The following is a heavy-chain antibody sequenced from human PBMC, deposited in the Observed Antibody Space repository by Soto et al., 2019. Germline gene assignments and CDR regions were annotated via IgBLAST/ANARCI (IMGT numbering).Heavy chain of an antibody. CDR2: INTGGAT. D-gene: IGHD3-16*01. CDR1: GFTFSSFS. V-gene: IGHV3-23*01. Sequence: GGSLRLSCAASGFTFSSFSMTWVRQAPGKGLEWVSTINTGGATYYADSVKGRFIISRGNSKNTVYLQMNSLRAEDTAVYYCAKGSNSYYYEYWGQGTLVTVSS. J-gene: IGHJ4*02. CDR3: AKGSNSYYYEY.